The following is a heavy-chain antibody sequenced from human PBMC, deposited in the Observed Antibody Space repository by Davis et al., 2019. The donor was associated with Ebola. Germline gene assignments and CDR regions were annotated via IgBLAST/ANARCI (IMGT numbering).Heavy chain of an antibody. CDR2: IIPILGIA. V-gene: IGHV1-69*04. Sequence: SVKVSCKASGGTFSSYAISWVRQAPGQGLEWMGRIIPILGIANYAQKLQGRVTMTTDTSTSTAYMELRSLRSDDTAVYYCARGNTMVRGVSWFDPWGQGTLVTVSS. CDR3: ARGNTMVRGVSWFDP. D-gene: IGHD3-10*01. CDR1: GGTFSSYA. J-gene: IGHJ5*02.